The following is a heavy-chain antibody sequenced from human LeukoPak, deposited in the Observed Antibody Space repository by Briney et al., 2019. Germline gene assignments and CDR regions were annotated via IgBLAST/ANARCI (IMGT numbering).Heavy chain of an antibody. CDR1: GGTFSSYA. J-gene: IGHJ4*02. D-gene: IGHD3-9*01. CDR3: ARARDYDILTGYYGGVFDY. Sequence: GASVKVSFKASGGTFSSYAISWVRQAPGQGLEWMGGIIPIFGTANYAQKFQGRVTITADESTSTAYVELSSLRSEDTAVYYCARARDYDILTGYYGGVFDYWGQGTLVTVSS. V-gene: IGHV1-69*13. CDR2: IIPIFGTA.